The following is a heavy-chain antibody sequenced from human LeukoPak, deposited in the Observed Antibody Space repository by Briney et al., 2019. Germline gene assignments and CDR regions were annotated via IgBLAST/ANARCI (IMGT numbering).Heavy chain of an antibody. CDR1: GFTFSDYS. Sequence: GGSLRLSCAASGFTFSDYSMNWVRQAPGKGLEWVSAISSSGGSTYYADSVKGRFTISRDNSKNTLYLQMNSLRAEDTAVYYCAKVWELPGGDAFDIWGQGTMVTVSS. J-gene: IGHJ3*02. CDR3: AKVWELPGGDAFDI. V-gene: IGHV3-23*01. CDR2: ISSSGGST. D-gene: IGHD1-26*01.